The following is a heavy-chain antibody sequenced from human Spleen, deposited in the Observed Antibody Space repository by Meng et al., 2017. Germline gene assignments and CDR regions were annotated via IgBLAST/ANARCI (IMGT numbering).Heavy chain of an antibody. Sequence: GESLKISCAASGFTFSDYYMSWIRQAPGKGLEWVSYISSSGSTIYYADSVKGRFTISRDNAKNSLYLQMNSLRAEDTAVYYCARGRGGNAYDGFDIWGQGIMVTVSS. CDR2: ISSSGSTI. V-gene: IGHV3-11*04. J-gene: IGHJ3*02. CDR1: GFTFSDYY. D-gene: IGHD4-23*01. CDR3: ARGRGGNAYDGFDI.